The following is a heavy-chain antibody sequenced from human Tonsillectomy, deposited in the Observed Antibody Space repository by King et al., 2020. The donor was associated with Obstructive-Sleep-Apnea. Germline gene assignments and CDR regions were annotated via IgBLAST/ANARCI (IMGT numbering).Heavy chain of an antibody. CDR3: ARGYSGYDGLGAFDI. CDR1: GGSISSGGYY. J-gene: IGHJ3*02. D-gene: IGHD5-12*01. V-gene: IGHV4-31*03. Sequence: VQLQESGPGLVKPSQTLSLTCTVSGGSISSGGYYWSWIREHPGKGLEWIGYIYYSGSTYYNPSLKSRVTISVDTSKNQFSLKLSSVTAADTAVYYCARGYSGYDGLGAFDIWGQGTMVTVSS. CDR2: IYYSGST.